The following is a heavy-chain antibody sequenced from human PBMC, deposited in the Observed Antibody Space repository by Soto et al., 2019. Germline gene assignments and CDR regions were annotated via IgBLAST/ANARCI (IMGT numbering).Heavy chain of an antibody. V-gene: IGHV4-31*03. Sequence: QVQLQESGPGLVKPSQTLSLTCTVSGASISRIGSYRTWIRQHPEEGLEWVGYIYYSGATYYSSIPSLKSRVSISVDTSENQFSLNLTSVTAADTAVYYCARGEARVGERVDPWGQGTLVTVSS. J-gene: IGHJ5*02. CDR2: IYYSGAT. CDR1: GASISRIGSY. CDR3: ARGEARVGERVDP. D-gene: IGHD3-16*01.